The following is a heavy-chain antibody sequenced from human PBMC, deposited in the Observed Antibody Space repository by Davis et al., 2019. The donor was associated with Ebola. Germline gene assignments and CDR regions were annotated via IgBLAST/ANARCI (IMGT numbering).Heavy chain of an antibody. D-gene: IGHD2-15*01. V-gene: IGHV3-11*01. CDR3: ARARLRVVADFNWFDP. CDR1: GFTFSDYY. J-gene: IGHJ5*02. CDR2: ISSSGSTI. Sequence: PGGSLRLSCAASGFTFSDYYMSWIRQAPGKGLEWVSYISSSGSTIYYADSVKGRFTISRDNAKNSLYLQMNSLRAEDTAVYYCARARLRVVADFNWFDPWGQGTLVTVSS.